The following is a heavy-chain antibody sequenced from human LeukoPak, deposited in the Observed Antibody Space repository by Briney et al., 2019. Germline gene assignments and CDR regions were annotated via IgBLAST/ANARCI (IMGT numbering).Heavy chain of an antibody. CDR3: ARDPDCSGGSCYSDWFDP. Sequence: SETLSLTCTVSGGSISGSDYYWGWIRQPPGKGLEWIGSIYYSGRTFYNPSLKSRVTISVDTSKNQFSLKLSSVTAADTAVYYCARDPDCSGGSCYSDWFDPWGQGTLVTVSS. CDR2: IYYSGRT. V-gene: IGHV4-39*07. D-gene: IGHD2-15*01. CDR1: GGSISGSDYY. J-gene: IGHJ5*02.